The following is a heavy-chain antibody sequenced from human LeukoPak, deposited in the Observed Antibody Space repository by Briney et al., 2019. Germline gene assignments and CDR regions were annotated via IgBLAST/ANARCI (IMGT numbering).Heavy chain of an antibody. CDR2: ISAYNGNT. V-gene: IGHV1-18*01. CDR1: GYTFTSYG. CDR3: ARDRPSDYHGMDV. J-gene: IGHJ6*02. Sequence: REPSVKVSCKASGYTFTSYGISWVRQAPGQGLERMGWISAYNGNTNYAQKLQGRVTMTTDTSTSTAYMELRSLRSDDTAVYYCARDRPSDYHGMDVWGQGTTVTVSS.